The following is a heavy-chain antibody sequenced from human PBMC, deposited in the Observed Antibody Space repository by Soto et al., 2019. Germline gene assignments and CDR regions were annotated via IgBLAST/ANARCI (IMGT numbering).Heavy chain of an antibody. D-gene: IGHD3-22*01. Sequence: PGESLNISCKGSGYSIAGYWITWVRQKPGKGLEWMGRIDPSGSQTYYSPSFRGHVTISVTKSITTVFLQWSSLRASDTAMYYCARQIYDSDTGPNFQYYFDSWGQGTPVTVS. CDR3: ARQIYDSDTGPNFQYYFDS. J-gene: IGHJ4*02. CDR2: IDPSGSQT. CDR1: GYSIAGYW. V-gene: IGHV5-10-1*01.